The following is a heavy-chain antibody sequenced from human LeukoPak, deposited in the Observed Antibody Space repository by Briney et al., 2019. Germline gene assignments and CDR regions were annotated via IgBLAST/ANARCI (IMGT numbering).Heavy chain of an antibody. CDR1: GGSISSSSYY. Sequence: ETLSLTCTVSGGSISSSSYYWGWIPQPPGKGLEWIGNIYYGGSTYYNPSLKSRVTISVDTSRNQFSLKLTSVTAADTAVYYCARTEAVVPATLNWFDPWGQGTLVTVSS. CDR3: ARTEAVVPATLNWFDP. V-gene: IGHV4-39*01. D-gene: IGHD2-15*01. CDR2: IYYGGST. J-gene: IGHJ5*02.